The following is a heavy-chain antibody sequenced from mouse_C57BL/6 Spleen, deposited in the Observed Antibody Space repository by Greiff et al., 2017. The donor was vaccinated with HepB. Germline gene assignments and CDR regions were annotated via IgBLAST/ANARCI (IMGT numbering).Heavy chain of an antibody. V-gene: IGHV5-17*01. Sequence: EVKLMESGGGLVKPGGSLKHSCAASGFTFSDYGMHWVRQAPEKGLAWVAYISSGSSTIYYADTVKGRFTISRDNAKNTLFLQMTSLRSEDTAMYYCAKTQGRCWGQGTLVTVSA. CDR2: ISSGSSTI. CDR3: AKTQGRC. D-gene: IGHD3-2*02. J-gene: IGHJ3*01. CDR1: GFTFSDYG.